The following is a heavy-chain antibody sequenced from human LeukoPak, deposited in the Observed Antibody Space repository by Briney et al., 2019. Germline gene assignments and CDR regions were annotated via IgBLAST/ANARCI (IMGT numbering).Heavy chain of an antibody. Sequence: PGGSLRLSCAASGFTFSSYSMNWVRQAPGKGLEWVSYISSSSSTIYYADSVKGRFTISRDNAKNSLYLQMNSLRAEDTAVYYCARDQDIFGSTSYDSSGYYSPPSGPDGDYWGQGTLVTVSS. V-gene: IGHV3-48*04. D-gene: IGHD3-22*01. J-gene: IGHJ4*02. CDR2: ISSSSSTI. CDR1: GFTFSSYS. CDR3: ARDQDIFGSTSYDSSGYYSPPSGPDGDY.